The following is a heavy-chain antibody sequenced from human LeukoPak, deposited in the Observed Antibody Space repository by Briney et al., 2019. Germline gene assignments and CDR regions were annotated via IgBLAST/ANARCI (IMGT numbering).Heavy chain of an antibody. Sequence: ASVKVSCKASGYTFTSYDINWVRQAPGQGLEWMGRINPNSGDTNYAQTLQGRVTMTRDTSISTVYMELSRLRSDDTAVYYCARDLSSTSNWELDYWGQGTLVTVSS. D-gene: IGHD7-27*01. CDR1: GYTFTSYD. CDR3: ARDLSSTSNWELDY. J-gene: IGHJ4*02. V-gene: IGHV1-2*06. CDR2: INPNSGDT.